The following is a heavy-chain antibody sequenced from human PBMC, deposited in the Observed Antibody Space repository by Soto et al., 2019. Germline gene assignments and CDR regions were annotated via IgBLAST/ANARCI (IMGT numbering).Heavy chain of an antibody. Sequence: SKECGVSFKSRSRRWLRHSQEQGLEWMGWISAYNGNTNYAQKLQGRVTMTTDTSTSTAYMELRSLRSDDTAVYYCARVVVVAANPYYYYGMDVWGQGTTVTVSS. CDR3: ARVVVVAANPYYYYGMDV. CDR1: GVSFKSRS. D-gene: IGHD2-15*01. J-gene: IGHJ6*02. V-gene: IGHV1-18*01. CDR2: ISAYNGNT.